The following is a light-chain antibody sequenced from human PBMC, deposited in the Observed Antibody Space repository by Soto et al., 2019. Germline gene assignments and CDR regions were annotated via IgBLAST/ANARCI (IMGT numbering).Light chain of an antibody. CDR2: AAS. Sequence: DIQMTQSPSALSASVGDRVTISCRSSQHIATYSNGYQHKPGKAPKLLVYAASTLQGGVPSRFSGSGSGTDFRLTISSLQPDDFATYYCQQSSTIPRTFGQGTKVDLK. CDR1: QHIATY. CDR3: QQSSTIPRT. J-gene: IGKJ1*01. V-gene: IGKV1-39*01.